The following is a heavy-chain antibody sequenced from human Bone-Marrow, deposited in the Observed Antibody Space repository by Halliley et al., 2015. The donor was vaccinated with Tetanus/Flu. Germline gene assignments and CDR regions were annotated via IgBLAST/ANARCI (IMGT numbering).Heavy chain of an antibody. J-gene: IGHJ6*02. CDR3: ARHQRGFDFWSGYRMDV. CDR2: YSGTP. Sequence: YSGTPYYNPSLKSRVPISVDTSKNQFFLNLTSVAAADTAVYFCARHQRGFDFWSGYRMDVWGQGTTVTVSS. V-gene: IGHV4-39*01. D-gene: IGHD3-3*01.